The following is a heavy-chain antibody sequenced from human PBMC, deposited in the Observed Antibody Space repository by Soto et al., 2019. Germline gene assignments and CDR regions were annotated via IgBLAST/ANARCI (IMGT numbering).Heavy chain of an antibody. CDR3: ARADYGDYGDGMDV. D-gene: IGHD4-17*01. V-gene: IGHV4-30-2*01. Sequence: QLQLQESGSGLVKPSQTLSITCAVSVGSITSGGYSWSWLRQPPGKSTGWIGYIYHSGTTYCNPSLKSRVSISVDRSKSEFSLKLRSVTAADTALYYCARADYGDYGDGMDVWGQGTTVTVSS. J-gene: IGHJ6*02. CDR1: VGSITSGGYS. CDR2: IYHSGTT.